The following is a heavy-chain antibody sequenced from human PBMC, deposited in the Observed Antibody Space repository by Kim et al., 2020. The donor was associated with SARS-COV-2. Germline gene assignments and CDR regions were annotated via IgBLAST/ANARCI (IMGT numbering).Heavy chain of an antibody. D-gene: IGHD6-19*01. CDR1: GFTLTSRA. Sequence: GGSLRLSCVASGFTLTSRAMSWVRQIPGKGLEWVASINNGGNPYYADSVKGRFTVSRDITKATLYRQMNSLRAEDTALYYCAKDHPSSDWPAFDSWGQGTRVTVAS. CDR3: AKDHPSSDWPAFDS. V-gene: IGHV3-23*01. CDR2: INNGGNP. J-gene: IGHJ4*02.